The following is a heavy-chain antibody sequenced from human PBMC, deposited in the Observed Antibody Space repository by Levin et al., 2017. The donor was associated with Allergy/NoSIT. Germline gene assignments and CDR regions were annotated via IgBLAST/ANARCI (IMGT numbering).Heavy chain of an antibody. D-gene: IGHD3-3*01. V-gene: IGHV3-48*02. CDR3: ARGIDEIPEWFPHDY. J-gene: IGHJ4*02. Sequence: PGGSLRLSCAASGFTFSSYSMNWVRQAPGKGLEWVSYISSSSSTIYYADSVKGRFTISRDNAKNSLYLQMNSLRDEDTAVYYCARGIDEIPEWFPHDYWGQGTLVTVSS. CDR2: ISSSSSTI. CDR1: GFTFSSYS.